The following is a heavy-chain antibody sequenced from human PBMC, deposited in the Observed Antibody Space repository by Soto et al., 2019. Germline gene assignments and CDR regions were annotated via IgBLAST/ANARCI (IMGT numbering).Heavy chain of an antibody. CDR3: ARGRDYDGSGNYYNRIDF. Sequence: QVQLVQSGAEVKKPGSSVTVSCKASGGIFSTYAISWLRQAPGQGLEWMGGIIPLFGTPNYAQRFQGRVNITADESTSTAYMELSRLRSEDTAVYYCARGRDYDGSGNYYNRIDFWGQGTLVTVSS. CDR1: GGIFSTYA. V-gene: IGHV1-69*01. D-gene: IGHD3-10*01. CDR2: IIPLFGTP. J-gene: IGHJ4*02.